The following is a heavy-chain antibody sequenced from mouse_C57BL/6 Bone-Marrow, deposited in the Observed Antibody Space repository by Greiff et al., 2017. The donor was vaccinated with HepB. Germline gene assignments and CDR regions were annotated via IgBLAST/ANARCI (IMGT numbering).Heavy chain of an antibody. V-gene: IGHV1-59*01. J-gene: IGHJ2*01. CDR3: ARWLLPLFDY. D-gene: IGHD2-3*01. CDR2: IDPSDSYT. Sequence: VKLQQPGAALVRPGTSVKLSCKASGYTFTSYWMHWVKQRPGQGLEWIGVIDPSDSYTNYNQKFKGKATLTVDTSSSTAYMQLSSLTSEDSAVYYCARWLLPLFDYWGQGTTLTVSS. CDR1: GYTFTSYW.